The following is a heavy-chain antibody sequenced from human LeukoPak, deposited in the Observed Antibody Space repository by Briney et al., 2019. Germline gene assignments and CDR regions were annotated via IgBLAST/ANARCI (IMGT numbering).Heavy chain of an antibody. CDR1: GGSISSYY. CDR3: ARDQIHYYFDY. J-gene: IGHJ4*02. V-gene: IGHV4-34*01. D-gene: IGHD2-2*01. CDR2: INHSGGT. Sequence: SETLSLTCTVSGGSISSYYWSWIRQPPGKGLEWIGEINHSGGTNYNPSLKSRVTISVDTSKNQFSLKLSSVTAADTAVYYCARDQIHYYFDYWGQGTLVTVSS.